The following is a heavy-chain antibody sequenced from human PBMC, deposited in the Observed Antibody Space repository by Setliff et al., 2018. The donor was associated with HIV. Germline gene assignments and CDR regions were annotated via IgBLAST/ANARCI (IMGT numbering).Heavy chain of an antibody. CDR3: ARGGPSVPCTSVSCPPYYYMDV. Sequence: SETLSLTCTVSGGSISSDDYYWNWIRQPPGKGLEWIGYITYSGSAYYDPSFKSRVTISIDTSNNQISLRLSSVTAADTAMYYCARGGPSVPCTSVSCPPYYYMDVWGKGATVTVS. CDR1: GGSISSDDYY. J-gene: IGHJ6*03. CDR2: ITYSGSA. D-gene: IGHD2-2*01. V-gene: IGHV4-30-4*08.